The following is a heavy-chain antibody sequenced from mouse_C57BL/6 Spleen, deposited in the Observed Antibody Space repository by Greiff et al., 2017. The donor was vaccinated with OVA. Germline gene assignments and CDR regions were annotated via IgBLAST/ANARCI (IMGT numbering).Heavy chain of an antibody. V-gene: IGHV14-1*01. CDR2: IDPEDGDT. CDR3: TTFYDSTPDY. CDR1: GFNIKDSY. Sequence: EVQLQESGAELVRPGASVKLSCTASGFNIKDSYMHWVKPRPEQGLEGIGRIDPEDGDTEDAPKFQGKATMTADTSSNTAYLQLSSLTSEDTAVDYCTTFYDSTPDYWGQGTTLTVSS. D-gene: IGHD1-1*01. J-gene: IGHJ2*01.